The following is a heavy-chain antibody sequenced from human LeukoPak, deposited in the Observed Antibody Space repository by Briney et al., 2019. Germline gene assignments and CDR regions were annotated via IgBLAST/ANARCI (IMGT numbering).Heavy chain of an antibody. Sequence: SETLSLTCTVSGGSISSSSYYWGWIRQPPGKGLEWIGSIYYSGSTYYNPSLKSRVTMSVDTSKNQFSLKLSSVTAADTAVYYCARVVVVPAAISIFDYWGQGTLVTVSS. CDR2: IYYSGST. D-gene: IGHD2-2*02. CDR1: GGSISSSSYY. CDR3: ARVVVVPAAISIFDY. V-gene: IGHV4-39*07. J-gene: IGHJ4*02.